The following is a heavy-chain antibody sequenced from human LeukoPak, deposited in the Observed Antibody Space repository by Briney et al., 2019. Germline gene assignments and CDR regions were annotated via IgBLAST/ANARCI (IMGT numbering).Heavy chain of an antibody. CDR2: ISTYNGNI. Sequence: ASVKVSCKASGYTFTSYGISWVRQAPGQGLEWMGWISTYNGNINYAQKFQGRVTMITDTSTSTAYMELRSLRSDDTAVYYCAISHDYGDYEAYWGQGTLVTVSS. J-gene: IGHJ4*02. D-gene: IGHD4-17*01. CDR3: AISHDYGDYEAY. CDR1: GYTFTSYG. V-gene: IGHV1-18*01.